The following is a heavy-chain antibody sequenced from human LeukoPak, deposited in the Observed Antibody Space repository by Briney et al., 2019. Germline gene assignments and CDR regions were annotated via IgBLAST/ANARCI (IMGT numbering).Heavy chain of an antibody. V-gene: IGHV1-18*01. CDR2: ISTYNDNT. J-gene: IGHJ4*02. CDR3: ARGDDYGDYWGLY. D-gene: IGHD4-17*01. Sequence: GASVKVSCKASGYTFTSYGISWVRQAPGQGLEWMGWISTYNDNTNYAQKLQGRVTMTTDTSTSTAYMELRSLISDDAAVYYCARGDDYGDYWGLYWGQGTLVTVSS. CDR1: GYTFTSYG.